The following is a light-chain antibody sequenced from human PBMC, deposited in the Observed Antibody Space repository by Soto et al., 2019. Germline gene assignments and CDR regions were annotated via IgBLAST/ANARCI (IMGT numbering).Light chain of an antibody. CDR2: AAS. CDR1: QSISSY. CDR3: QQSYSTPYT. J-gene: IGKJ2*01. V-gene: IGKV1-39*01. Sequence: DIQMTQSPSSLSASVGDRVTITCRASQSISSYLNWYQQKPGKAPKLLIYAASSLQSGVPSRFSGSGSGTDFTLTISSMPTADFANYYCQQSYSTPYTFGQGTKVDIK.